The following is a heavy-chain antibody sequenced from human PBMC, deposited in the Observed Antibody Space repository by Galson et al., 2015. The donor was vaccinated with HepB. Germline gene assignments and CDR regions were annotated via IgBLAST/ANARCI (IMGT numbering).Heavy chain of an antibody. CDR1: GFTFNTYW. CDR3: AGNSQY. J-gene: IGHJ1*01. Sequence: SLRLSCAGSGFTFNTYWMNWVRQAPGKGLEWVANINPDGSAERYVDSVKGRFTISRDNAKNSPYLQMNSLRAEDTAVYYCAGNSQYWSQGILVAVSS. V-gene: IGHV3-7*03. D-gene: IGHD4-11*01. CDR2: INPDGSAE.